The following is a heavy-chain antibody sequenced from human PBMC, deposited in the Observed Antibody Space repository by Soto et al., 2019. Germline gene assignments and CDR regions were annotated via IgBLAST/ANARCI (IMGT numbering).Heavy chain of an antibody. V-gene: IGHV3-15*07. CDR1: GFTLSEAW. J-gene: IGHJ4*02. CDR3: TTEGGYSGSYWGLGY. CDR2: SKIKRDGGTA. D-gene: IGHD1-26*01. Sequence: EVQLVESGGGLVKPGASLRLSCAVSGFTLSEAWMSWVRQAPGKGLEWVGRSKIKRDGGTAEYAPSVRGRFTISRDDSKNTLYLQVNSLEIEDTAVYYCTTEGGYSGSYWGLGYWGQGTLVNASS.